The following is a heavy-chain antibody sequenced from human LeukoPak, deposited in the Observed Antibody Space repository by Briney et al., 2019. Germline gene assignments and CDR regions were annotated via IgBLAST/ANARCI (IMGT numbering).Heavy chain of an antibody. J-gene: IGHJ5*02. V-gene: IGHV3-23*01. CDR1: GFTVSLYA. D-gene: IGHD4-17*01. CDR2: ISGSGDNT. CDR3: AKESTVTPGYVIWFDP. Sequence: GGSLRLSCAASGFTVSLYAMSWVRQTPGKGLEWISTISGSGDNTYYAESVKGRFTISRDNSRNTLYLRMKSLRAEDTAMYYCAKESTVTPGYVIWFDPWGQGTLVTVSS.